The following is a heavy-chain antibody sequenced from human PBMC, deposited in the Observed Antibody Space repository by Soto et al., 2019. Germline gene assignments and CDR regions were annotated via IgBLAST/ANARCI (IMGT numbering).Heavy chain of an antibody. CDR2: INPNSGGT. CDR1: GYTFTVYY. D-gene: IGHD1-1*01. Sequence: SVKVSCKASGYTFTVYYLHWVRQAPGQGLEWMGWINPNSGGTNYAQKFQGRVTMTRDTSISTAYMELSRLRSDDTAVYYCARGRTGTTSYFDYWGQGNLVPSPQ. V-gene: IGHV1-2*02. J-gene: IGHJ4*02. CDR3: ARGRTGTTSYFDY.